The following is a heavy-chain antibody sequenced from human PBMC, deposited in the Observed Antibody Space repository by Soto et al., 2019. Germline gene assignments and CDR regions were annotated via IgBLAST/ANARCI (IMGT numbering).Heavy chain of an antibody. CDR1: GLTFNSAW. D-gene: IGHD6-19*01. Sequence: GGSLRLSCATYGLTFNSAWMGCVRQTPGKGLEWVGRLKGKSVGGTTDHAAPVTGRFIISSDDSKNMLYLHMNSLKIEDTAVYYCTPEYGSSSGQNDNWGQGT. CDR3: TPEYGSSSGQNDN. CDR2: LKGKSVGGTT. V-gene: IGHV3-15*07. J-gene: IGHJ4*02.